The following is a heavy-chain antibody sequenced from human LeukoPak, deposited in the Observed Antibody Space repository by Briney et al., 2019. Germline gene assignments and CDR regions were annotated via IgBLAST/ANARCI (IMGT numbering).Heavy chain of an antibody. CDR3: AGDGLRFLEWLYHFDY. Sequence: ASVKVSCKASGYTFTSYGISWVRQAPGQGLEWMGWISAYNGNTNYAQKLQGRVTMTTDTSTSTAYMELRSLRSDDTAVYYCAGDGLRFLEWLYHFDYWGQGTLVTVSS. CDR2: ISAYNGNT. CDR1: GYTFTSYG. J-gene: IGHJ4*02. D-gene: IGHD3-3*01. V-gene: IGHV1-18*01.